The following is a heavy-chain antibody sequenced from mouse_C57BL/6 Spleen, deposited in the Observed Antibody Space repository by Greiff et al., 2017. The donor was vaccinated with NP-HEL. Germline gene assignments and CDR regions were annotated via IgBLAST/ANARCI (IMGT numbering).Heavy chain of an antibody. D-gene: IGHD1-1*01. CDR2: IYPGDGDT. V-gene: IGHV1-82*01. Sequence: QVQLQQSGPELVKPGASVKISCKASGYAFSSSWMNWVKQRPGKGLEWIGRIYPGDGDTNYNGKFKGKATLTADKSSSTAYMQLSSLTSEDSAVYFCANDYYGSSYVDYWGQGTTLTVSS. CDR3: ANDYYGSSYVDY. J-gene: IGHJ2*01. CDR1: GYAFSSSW.